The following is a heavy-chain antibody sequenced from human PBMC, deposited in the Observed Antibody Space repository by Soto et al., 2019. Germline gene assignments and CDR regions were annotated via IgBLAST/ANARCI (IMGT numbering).Heavy chain of an antibody. CDR3: ARDYNTSDYSYYGMDV. D-gene: IGHD1-1*01. CDR1: GFIVSSNY. V-gene: IGHV3-53*01. Sequence: EVQLVESGGGLIKPGGSLRLSCAVSGFIVSSNYMSWVRQAPGKGLEWVSATYSGGFTYYADSVKGRFTISRDNSKNTLYLQMSSLRADDTAVYYCARDYNTSDYSYYGMDVWGQGTTVTVSS. CDR2: TYSGGFT. J-gene: IGHJ6*02.